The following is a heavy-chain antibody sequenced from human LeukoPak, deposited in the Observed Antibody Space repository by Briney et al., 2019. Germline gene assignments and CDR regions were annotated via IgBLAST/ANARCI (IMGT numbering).Heavy chain of an antibody. Sequence: GGSLRLSCAASGFTFSSYGMHWVRQAPGKGLEWVAFIRYDGSNKYYADSVKGRFTISRDNSKNTLYLQMNSLRAEDTAVYYCAKVVVGGIAVAGTTGDYWGQGTLVTVSS. CDR3: AKVVVGGIAVAGTTGDY. D-gene: IGHD6-19*01. CDR2: IRYDGSNK. V-gene: IGHV3-30*02. CDR1: GFTFSSYG. J-gene: IGHJ4*02.